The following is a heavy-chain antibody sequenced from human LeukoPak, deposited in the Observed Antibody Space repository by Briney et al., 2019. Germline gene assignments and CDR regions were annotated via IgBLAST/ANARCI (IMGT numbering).Heavy chain of an antibody. D-gene: IGHD6-19*01. J-gene: IGHJ3*02. CDR2: VHADSGNT. CDR3: TIGLAGDWDAFDI. V-gene: IGHV1-3*01. CDR1: GYTFTTCA. Sequence: ASVKVSCKTSGYTFTTCAVHWVRQAPGQRLEWMGWVHADSGNTKYSQKLQGRVAIARDTSASTIYMELTSLRIEDTAVYFCTIGLAGDWDAFDIWGLGTMVTVSS.